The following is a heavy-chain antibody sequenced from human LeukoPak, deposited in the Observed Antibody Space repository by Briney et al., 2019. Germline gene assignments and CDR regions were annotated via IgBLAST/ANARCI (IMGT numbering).Heavy chain of an antibody. CDR1: GGSISSGSYY. CDR2: IYTSGST. CDR3: AREYEQQLSNWFDP. V-gene: IGHV4-61*02. J-gene: IGHJ5*02. Sequence: PSETLSLTCTVSGGSISSGSYYWSWIRQPAGKGLEWIGRIYTSGSTNYNPSLKSRVTISVDTSKNQFSLKLSSVTAADTAVYYCAREYEQQLSNWFDPWGQGTLVTVSS. D-gene: IGHD6-13*01.